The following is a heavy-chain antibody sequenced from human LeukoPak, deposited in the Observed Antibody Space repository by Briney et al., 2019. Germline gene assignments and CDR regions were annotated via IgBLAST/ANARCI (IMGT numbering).Heavy chain of an antibody. Sequence: SETLSLTCTVSGGSISSSSYYWGWIRQPPGKGLEWIGSIYYSGSTHSNPSLRSRVTISVDTSKNQFSLNLGSLTAADTAVYXCXTLXXXXTSPSXEYWGQGALVTVSP. CDR1: GGSISSSSYY. CDR3: XTLXXXXTSPSXEY. CDR2: IYYSGST. V-gene: IGHV4-39*01. J-gene: IGHJ4*02.